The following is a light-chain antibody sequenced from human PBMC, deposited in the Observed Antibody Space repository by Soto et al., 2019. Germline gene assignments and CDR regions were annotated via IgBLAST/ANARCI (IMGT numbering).Light chain of an antibody. Sequence: IVLTQSPGTLSLSPGERATLSCRASQSVSSSSLAWYQQKPGQAPRLLIYGASTRVTGIPDRFTGSGSGTEFTLTISRLEPEDFAVYYCQQYGSSGTFGQGTKVDIK. V-gene: IGKV3-20*01. J-gene: IGKJ1*01. CDR2: GAS. CDR1: QSVSSSS. CDR3: QQYGSSGT.